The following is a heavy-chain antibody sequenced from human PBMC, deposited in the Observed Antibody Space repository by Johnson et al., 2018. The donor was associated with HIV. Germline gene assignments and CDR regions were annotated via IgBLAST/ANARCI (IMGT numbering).Heavy chain of an antibody. CDR2: IGTAGDT. V-gene: IGHV3-13*01. CDR1: GFTFSSYD. J-gene: IGHJ3*02. CDR3: AREYSSSPAAFDI. Sequence: VQLVESWGGVVQPGRSLRLSCAASGFTFSSYDIHWVRQGIGKGLEWVSAIGTAGDTYYADSVKGRFTISRDNSKNTLYLQMNSLRAEDTAVYYCAREYSSSPAAFDIWGQGTMVTVSS. D-gene: IGHD6-6*01.